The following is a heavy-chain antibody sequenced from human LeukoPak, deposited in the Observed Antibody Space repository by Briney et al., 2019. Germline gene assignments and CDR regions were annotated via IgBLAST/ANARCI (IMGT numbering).Heavy chain of an antibody. D-gene: IGHD1-1*01. CDR3: ARGFSHGRIDS. Sequence: ASVKVSCKASGYTFTGHYMHWVRQAPGQGLEWMGWINPKGGGTKYAQKFQGRVTMTRDTSISTAYMELSSLRSEDTALYYCARGFSHGRIDSWGQGTLVTVSS. V-gene: IGHV1-2*02. CDR2: INPKGGGT. CDR1: GYTFTGHY. J-gene: IGHJ4*02.